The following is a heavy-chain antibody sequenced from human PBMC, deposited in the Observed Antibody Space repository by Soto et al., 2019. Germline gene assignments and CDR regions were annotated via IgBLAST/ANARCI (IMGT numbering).Heavy chain of an antibody. CDR1: GGAFSGYY. D-gene: IGHD3-22*01. CDR2: IYYSGST. CDR3: ARADSSGSQAFTLGY. Sequence: SETLSLPCAVYGGAFSGYYWSWIRQPPGKGLGWIGYIYYSGSTNYNPSLKSRVTISVDTSKNQFSLKLSSVTAADTAVYYCARADSSGSQAFTLGYWGQGTLVTVSS. J-gene: IGHJ4*02. V-gene: IGHV4-59*01.